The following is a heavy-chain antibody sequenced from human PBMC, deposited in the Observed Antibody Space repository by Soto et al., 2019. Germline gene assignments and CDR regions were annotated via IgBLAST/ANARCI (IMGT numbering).Heavy chain of an antibody. J-gene: IGHJ5*02. CDR3: ARSEEYYYGSGSYYWFDP. V-gene: IGHV1-69*02. D-gene: IGHD3-10*01. Sequence: QVQLVQSGAEVKKPGSSVKVSCKASGGTFSSYTISWVRQAPGQGLEWMGRIIPILGIANYAQKFQGRVTITADNSTSTAYMELSSPRSEDTAVYYCARSEEYYYGSGSYYWFDPWGQGTLVTVSS. CDR1: GGTFSSYT. CDR2: IIPILGIA.